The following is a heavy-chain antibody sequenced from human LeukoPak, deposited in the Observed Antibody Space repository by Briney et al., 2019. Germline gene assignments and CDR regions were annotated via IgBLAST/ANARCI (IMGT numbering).Heavy chain of an antibody. J-gene: IGHJ6*03. D-gene: IGHD3-22*01. V-gene: IGHV3-7*01. Sequence: GGSLRLSCAASGFTFSSYWMSWVRQAPGKGLEWVANIKQDGSEKYYVDSVKGRFTISRDNAKNSLYLQMNSLRAEDTAVYYCARDSQKFLYYYDSYMDVWGKGTTVTISS. CDR3: ARDSQKFLYYYDSYMDV. CDR2: IKQDGSEK. CDR1: GFTFSSYW.